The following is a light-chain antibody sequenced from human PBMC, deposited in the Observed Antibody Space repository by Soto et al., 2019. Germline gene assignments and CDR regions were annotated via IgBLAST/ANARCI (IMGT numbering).Light chain of an antibody. CDR1: QFISTY. V-gene: IGKV1-39*01. Sequence: EIQMTQTTYSLSASVGDTVTITCRPSQFISTYLNWYQQKPGKAPNLLIYTTSSLHSGVPSRFSGSGSGTDFTLTISSLQPEDFATYYCQQSYSTPITFCQGTRLEI. J-gene: IGKJ5*01. CDR3: QQSYSTPIT. CDR2: TTS.